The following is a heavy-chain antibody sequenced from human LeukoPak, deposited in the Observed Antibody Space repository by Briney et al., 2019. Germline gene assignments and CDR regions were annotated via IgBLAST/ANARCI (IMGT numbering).Heavy chain of an antibody. D-gene: IGHD6-13*01. V-gene: IGHV5-51*01. CDR2: IYPGDSDT. J-gene: IGHJ4*02. Sequence: GESLKISCKGSGYSFTSYWIGWVRQMPGKGLEWMGIIYPGDSDTRYSPSFQGQVTISADKSISTAYLQWSSLKASDTAMYYCARLLRNIAAAVYYFDYWGQGTLVTVSS. CDR1: GYSFTSYW. CDR3: ARLLRNIAAAVYYFDY.